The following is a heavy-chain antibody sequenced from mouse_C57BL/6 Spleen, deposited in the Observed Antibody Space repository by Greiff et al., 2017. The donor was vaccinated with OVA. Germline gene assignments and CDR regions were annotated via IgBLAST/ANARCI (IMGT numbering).Heavy chain of an antibody. CDR1: GYTFTSYW. Sequence: QVQLQQSGAELVRPGSSVKLSCKASGYTFTSYWMHWVKQRPIQGLEWIGNIDPSDSETHYNQKFKDKATLTVDKSSSTAYMQLSSLTSEDSAVYYCARYDDGYYDPFAYWGQGTLVTVSA. CDR3: ARYDDGYYDPFAY. J-gene: IGHJ3*01. V-gene: IGHV1-52*01. CDR2: IDPSDSET. D-gene: IGHD2-3*01.